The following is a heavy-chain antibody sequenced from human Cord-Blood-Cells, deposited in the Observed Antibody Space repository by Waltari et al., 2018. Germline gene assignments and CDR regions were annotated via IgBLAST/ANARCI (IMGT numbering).Heavy chain of an antibody. D-gene: IGHD5-12*01. CDR3: ARQVATIRDAFDI. CDR2: IYYSGST. CDR1: GGSISSSRYY. Sequence: QLQLQESGPGLVKPSETLSLTCTVSGGSISSSRYYWGWIRQPPGKGLEWIGSIYYSGSTYYNPSLKSRVTISVDTSKNQFSLKLSSVTAADTAVYYCARQVATIRDAFDIWGQGTMVTVSS. V-gene: IGHV4-39*01. J-gene: IGHJ3*02.